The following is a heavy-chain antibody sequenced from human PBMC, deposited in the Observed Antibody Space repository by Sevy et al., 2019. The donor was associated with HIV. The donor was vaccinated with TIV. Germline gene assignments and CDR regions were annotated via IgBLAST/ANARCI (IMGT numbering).Heavy chain of an antibody. Sequence: SEILSLTCSVSGGSISSYFWTWVRQSPGKGLEWIGNIYFTGNTDYSPSLKSRVTLSLDTSKSQFSLTLKSVTAPDTGNYFCARDSTTRPRVLDYWGQGTLVTVSS. CDR1: GGSISSYF. CDR2: IYFTGNT. V-gene: IGHV4-59*01. CDR3: ARDSTTRPRVLDY. D-gene: IGHD1-1*01. J-gene: IGHJ4*02.